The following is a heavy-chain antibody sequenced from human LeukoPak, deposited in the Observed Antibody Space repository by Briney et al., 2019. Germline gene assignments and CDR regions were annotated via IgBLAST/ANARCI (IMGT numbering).Heavy chain of an antibody. D-gene: IGHD2-2*01. CDR1: AFIFSGHW. CDR2: IKEDGSER. J-gene: IGHJ4*02. Sequence: GGSLRLSCEGSAFIFSGHWMNWVRQTPGKGLEWVASIKEDGSERQYVDSVKGRFSISRGNTKGSLFLQLNSLRAEDTAVYYCARGLSDQLGPDYWGQGTLVTVSS. V-gene: IGHV3-7*03. CDR3: ARGLSDQLGPDY.